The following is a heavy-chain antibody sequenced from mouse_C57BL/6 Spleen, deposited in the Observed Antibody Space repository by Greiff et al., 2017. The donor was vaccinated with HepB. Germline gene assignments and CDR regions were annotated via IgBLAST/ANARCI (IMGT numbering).Heavy chain of an antibody. CDR2: IDPSDSET. Sequence: VQLQQSGAELVRPGSSVKLSCKASGYTFTSYWMHWVKQRPIQGLEWIGNIDPSDSETHYNQKFKDKATLTVDKSSSTAYMQLSSLTSEDSAVYYCAREGVSLAYWGQGTLVTVSA. V-gene: IGHV1-52*01. CDR1: GYTFTSYW. J-gene: IGHJ3*01. CDR3: AREGVSLAY.